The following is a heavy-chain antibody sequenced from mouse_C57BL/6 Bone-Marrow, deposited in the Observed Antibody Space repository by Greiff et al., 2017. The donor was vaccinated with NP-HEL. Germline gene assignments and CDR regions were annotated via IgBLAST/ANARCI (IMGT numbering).Heavy chain of an antibody. CDR3: ARGYRRFAY. Sequence: QVQLQQSGAELARPGASVKMSCKASGYTFTSYTMHWVKQRPGQGLEWIGYINPSSGYTKYNQKVKDKATLTADKSYSTVYMQLRSRTSEDYAVYYCARGYRRFAYWGQGTLVTVSA. CDR1: GYTFTSYT. CDR2: INPSSGYT. D-gene: IGHD5-1-1*01. V-gene: IGHV1-4*01. J-gene: IGHJ3*01.